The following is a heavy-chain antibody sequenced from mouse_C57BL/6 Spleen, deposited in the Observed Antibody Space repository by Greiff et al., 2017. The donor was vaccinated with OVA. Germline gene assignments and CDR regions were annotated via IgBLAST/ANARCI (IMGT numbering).Heavy chain of an antibody. J-gene: IGHJ4*01. CDR3: ANWDVDYAMDY. Sequence: QVQLQQPGAELVKPGASVKMSCKASGYTFTSYWITWVKQRPGQGLEWIGDIYPGSGSPNYNEKFKSKATLTVDTSSSTAYMQLSSLTSEDSAVYYCANWDVDYAMDYWGQGTSVTVSS. CDR2: IYPGSGSP. D-gene: IGHD4-1*01. CDR1: GYTFTSYW. V-gene: IGHV1-55*01.